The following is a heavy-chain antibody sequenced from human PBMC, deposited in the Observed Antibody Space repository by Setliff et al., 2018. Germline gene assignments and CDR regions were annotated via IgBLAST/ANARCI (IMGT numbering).Heavy chain of an antibody. D-gene: IGHD3-22*01. Sequence: PGESLKISCRTSGYSFISYWIGWVRQMPGKGLEWIGIIDPGDSETRYSPSFQGQISISVDKSINTAYLHWSSLKASDTAMYYCARRDNYYDSTGYSYYFDDWGQGTLVTVSS. CDR1: GYSFISYW. J-gene: IGHJ4*02. CDR2: IDPGDSET. V-gene: IGHV5-51*01. CDR3: ARRDNYYDSTGYSYYFDD.